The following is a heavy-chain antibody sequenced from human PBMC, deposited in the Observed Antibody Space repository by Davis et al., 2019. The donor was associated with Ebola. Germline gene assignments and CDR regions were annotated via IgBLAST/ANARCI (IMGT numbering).Heavy chain of an antibody. CDR3: ARLPVVWAWDNIQLWVGEDY. D-gene: IGHD5-18*01. Sequence: PGGSLRLSCKGSGYSFTSYWISWVRQMPGKGLEWMGRIDPSDSYTNYSPSFQGHVTISADKSISTAYLQWSSLKASDTAMYYCARLPVVWAWDNIQLWVGEDYWGQGTLVTVSS. V-gene: IGHV5-10-1*01. CDR2: IDPSDSYT. J-gene: IGHJ4*02. CDR1: GYSFTSYW.